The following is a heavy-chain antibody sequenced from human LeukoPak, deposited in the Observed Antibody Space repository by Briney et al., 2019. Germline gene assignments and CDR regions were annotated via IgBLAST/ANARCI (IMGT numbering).Heavy chain of an antibody. CDR1: GGSISSYY. J-gene: IGHJ4*01. CDR2: IYHSGST. CDR3: ARLRGAYGSGTAYYFDY. V-gene: IGHV4-59*01. Sequence: SETLSLTCNVSGGSISSYYWTWVRQPPGKGLEWIGYIYHSGSTNYNPSLKSRVTISVDMSRNQFSLKVYSMTAADTAVYYCARLRGAYGSGTAYYFDYWGHGTQVTVSS. D-gene: IGHD3-10*01.